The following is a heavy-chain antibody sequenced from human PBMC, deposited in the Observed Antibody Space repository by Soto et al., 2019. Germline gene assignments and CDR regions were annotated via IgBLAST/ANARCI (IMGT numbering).Heavy chain of an antibody. CDR1: VGSFSGYY. CDR3: AKGFLEWSAPDYYYYGMDV. CDR2: INHSGST. J-gene: IGHJ6*02. Sequence: PSETLSLTCAVYVGSFSGYYWSWIRQPPGKGLEWIGEINHSGSTNYNPSLKSRVTISVDTSKNQFSLKLSSVTAADTAVYYCAKGFLEWSAPDYYYYGMDVWGQGTTVTVSS. D-gene: IGHD3-3*01. V-gene: IGHV4-34*01.